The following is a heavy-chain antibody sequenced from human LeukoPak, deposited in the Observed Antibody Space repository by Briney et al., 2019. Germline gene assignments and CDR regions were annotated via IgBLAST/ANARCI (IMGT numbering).Heavy chain of an antibody. V-gene: IGHV3-48*01. Sequence: PGGSLRLSCAASGFTFSDYNMTWARQAPGKGLEWVSYITGSGSTIFYADSVKGRFTISRDNVKNSLYLQMNSLRAEDTAVYYCARPTSSGWYSHWGQGTVVTVSS. CDR2: ITGSGSTI. CDR3: ARPTSSGWYSH. CDR1: GFTFSDYN. D-gene: IGHD6-19*01. J-gene: IGHJ4*01.